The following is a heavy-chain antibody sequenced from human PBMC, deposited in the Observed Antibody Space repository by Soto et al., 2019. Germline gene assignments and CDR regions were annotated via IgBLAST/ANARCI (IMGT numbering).Heavy chain of an antibody. V-gene: IGHV1-8*01. CDR1: GYTFITND. CDR3: ARGGPAAGFDL. J-gene: IGHJ5*02. Sequence: QVQLVQSGAEVKKPGASVKVSCKASGYTFITNDINWVRQASGQGLEWMGWMKPSTGDTGSAPDFQGRITMTSDTATSTAYMELSSLKIEDTAVYYCARGGPAAGFDLWGQGSLVPASS. CDR2: MKPSTGDT. D-gene: IGHD6-13*01.